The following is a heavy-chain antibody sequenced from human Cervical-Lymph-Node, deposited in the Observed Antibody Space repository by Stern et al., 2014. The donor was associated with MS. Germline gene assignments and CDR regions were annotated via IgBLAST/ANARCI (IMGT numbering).Heavy chain of an antibody. CDR2: IYNTGNT. V-gene: IGHV4-31*01. CDR3: ARGATINDFDY. CDR1: GASVSSTVYY. D-gene: IGHD5-12*01. J-gene: IGHJ4*02. Sequence: QVQLQESGPGLVKPSQTVSLTCTVSGASVSSTVYYWSWIRQHPGAGLEWIGYIYNTGNTYYNPSLKSLVTISVDTFKNHFPLRLNSVTAADTAVYYCARGATINDFDYWGQGTLVTVSS.